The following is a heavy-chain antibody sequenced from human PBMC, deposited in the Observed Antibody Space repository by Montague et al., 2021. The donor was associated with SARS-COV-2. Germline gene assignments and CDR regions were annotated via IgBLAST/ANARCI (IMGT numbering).Heavy chain of an antibody. Sequence: SETLSLTCTVYGRSISTDHYWGWNRQTPGKGLEWIGSIHHSGNTYYDPSLKSRLTISIDTSKNQFSLKLTSLTAADTAVYYCASQVAYLDYFDPWGQGTLVTGSS. D-gene: IGHD4-11*01. CDR3: ASQVAYLDYFDP. V-gene: IGHV4-38-2*02. CDR2: IHHSGNT. CDR1: GRSISTDHY. J-gene: IGHJ5*02.